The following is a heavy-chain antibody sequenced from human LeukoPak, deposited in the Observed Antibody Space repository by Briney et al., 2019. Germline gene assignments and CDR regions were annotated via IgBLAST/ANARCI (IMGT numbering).Heavy chain of an antibody. Sequence: NPSETLSLTCAVYGGSFSGYYWSWIRQPPGKGLEWIGEINHSGSTNYNPSLKSRVTISVDTSKNQVSLKLTSVTAADTAVYYCARLSTIRYNDYTKKNNWFDPWGQGTLVTVSS. CDR2: INHSGST. J-gene: IGHJ5*02. CDR1: GGSFSGYY. V-gene: IGHV4-34*01. CDR3: ARLSTIRYNDYTKKNNWFDP. D-gene: IGHD5-12*01.